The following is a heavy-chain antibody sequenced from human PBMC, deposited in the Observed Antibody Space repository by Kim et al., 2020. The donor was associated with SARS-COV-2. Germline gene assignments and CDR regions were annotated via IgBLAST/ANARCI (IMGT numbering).Heavy chain of an antibody. D-gene: IGHD4-17*01. J-gene: IGHJ3*02. Sequence: SETLSLTCAVYGGSFSGYYWTWIRQPPGKGLEWIGEINHSGSTNYNPSLKSRVTISVDTSKNQFSLQLSPVTAADTAVYYCARPATTWREDAFDIWGQGTMVTVSS. CDR1: GGSFSGYY. CDR3: ARPATTWREDAFDI. CDR2: INHSGST. V-gene: IGHV4-34*01.